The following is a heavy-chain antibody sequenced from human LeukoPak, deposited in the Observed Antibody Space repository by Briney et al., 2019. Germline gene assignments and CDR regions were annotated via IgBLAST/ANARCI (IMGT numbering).Heavy chain of an antibody. CDR1: GGSISSYY. CDR3: ARDNPRGPFDY. D-gene: IGHD1-14*01. Sequence: PSETLSLTCTVSGGSISSYYWSWIRQPPGKGLEWIGYIYYSGSTNYNPPLKSRVTISVDTSKNQFSLKLGSVTAADTAVYYCARDNPRGPFDYWGQGTLVTVSS. CDR2: IYYSGST. V-gene: IGHV4-59*01. J-gene: IGHJ4*02.